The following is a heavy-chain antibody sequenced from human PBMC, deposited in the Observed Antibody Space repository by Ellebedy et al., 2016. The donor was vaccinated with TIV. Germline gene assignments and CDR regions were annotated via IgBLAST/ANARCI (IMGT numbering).Heavy chain of an antibody. D-gene: IGHD6-19*01. Sequence: SVKVSXXASGGTFSSYAISWVRQAPGQGLEWMGGIIPIFGTANYAQKFQGRVTITADESTSTAYMELSSLRSEDTAVYYCARGRSSGWLSFDPWGQGTLVTVSS. V-gene: IGHV1-69*13. CDR1: GGTFSSYA. CDR3: ARGRSSGWLSFDP. CDR2: IIPIFGTA. J-gene: IGHJ5*02.